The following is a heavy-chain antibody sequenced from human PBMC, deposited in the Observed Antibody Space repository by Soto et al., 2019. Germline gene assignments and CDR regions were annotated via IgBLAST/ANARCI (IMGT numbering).Heavy chain of an antibody. Sequence: PSETLSLTCTVSGGSISSYYWSWIRQPPGKGLEWIAYTSNSGTTNYNPSLKSRVTISIDSSKNQLSLKLSSVTAADTAVFYCARETGGSHPHYFDLWGQGTLVTVSS. CDR1: GGSISSYY. V-gene: IGHV4-59*01. D-gene: IGHD1-26*01. J-gene: IGHJ4*02. CDR2: TSNSGTT. CDR3: ARETGGSHPHYFDL.